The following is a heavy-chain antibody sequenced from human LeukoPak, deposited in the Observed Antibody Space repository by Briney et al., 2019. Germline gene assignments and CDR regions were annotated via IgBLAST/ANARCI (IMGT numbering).Heavy chain of an antibody. V-gene: IGHV1-2*02. CDR1: GYTFTGYY. CDR3: ARGAIFGPIDY. J-gene: IGHJ4*02. D-gene: IGHD3-3*01. CDR2: INPNSGGT. Sequence: ASVKVSCKASGYTFTGYYMHWVRQAPGQGLEWMGWINPNSGGTNYAQKFQGRVTITRNTSISTAYMELSSLRSEDKAVYYCARGAIFGPIDYWGQGTLVTVSS.